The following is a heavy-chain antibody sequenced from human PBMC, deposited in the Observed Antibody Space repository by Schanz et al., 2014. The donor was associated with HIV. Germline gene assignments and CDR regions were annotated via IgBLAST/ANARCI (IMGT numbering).Heavy chain of an antibody. V-gene: IGHV3-33*01. CDR3: VRDAGAQWLDGDNWFDP. CDR1: GFSFSIFG. D-gene: IGHD6-19*01. Sequence: QVQLVESGGGVVQPGTSLRLSCAASGFSFSIFGMHWVRQAPGKGLEWVAIIWYDGSNRYYADSVKGRFTISRDNSKNTVSLQMNSLRSEDTAVYYCVRDAGAQWLDGDNWFDPWGQGTLVTVSS. J-gene: IGHJ5*02. CDR2: IWYDGSNR.